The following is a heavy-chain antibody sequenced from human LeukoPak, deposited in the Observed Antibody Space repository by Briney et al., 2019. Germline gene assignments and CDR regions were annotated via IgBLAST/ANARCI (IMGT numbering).Heavy chain of an antibody. Sequence: GGSLRLSCAASGFTFINYAMSWVRQAPGKGLEWVSSISGSGVSTYYADSVKGRFTISRDNSKNTLYLQMNSLRAEDTAVYYCAKNWGSAYFDHCGQGTLVTVSS. V-gene: IGHV3-23*01. CDR1: GFTFINYA. CDR3: AKNWGSAYFDH. J-gene: IGHJ4*02. CDR2: ISGSGVST. D-gene: IGHD7-27*01.